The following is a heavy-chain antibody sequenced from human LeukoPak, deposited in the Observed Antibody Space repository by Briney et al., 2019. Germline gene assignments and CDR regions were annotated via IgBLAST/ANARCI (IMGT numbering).Heavy chain of an antibody. CDR2: IWYDGSNK. Sequence: GRSLRLSCAASGFTFSSYGMHWVRQAPGKGLEWVAVIWYDGSNKYYADSVEGRFTISRDTSKNTLHLHMNNLRPEDTAVYYCVRATSSLAFDIWGQGTKVTVSS. CDR1: GFTFSSYG. CDR3: VRATSSLAFDI. D-gene: IGHD1-1*01. V-gene: IGHV3-33*01. J-gene: IGHJ3*02.